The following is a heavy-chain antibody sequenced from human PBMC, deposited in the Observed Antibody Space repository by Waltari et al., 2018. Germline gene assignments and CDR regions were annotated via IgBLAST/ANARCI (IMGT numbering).Heavy chain of an antibody. Sequence: QVQLVQSGAEVKKPGASVKVSCKVSGYTLTELSMHWVRQAPGKGLVWMGGFDPEDGETIYAQKFQGRVTMTEDTSTDTAYMELSSLRSEDTAVYYCATTPGYYDFWSGYYYYYGMDVWGQGTTVTVSS. V-gene: IGHV1-24*01. D-gene: IGHD3-3*01. CDR3: ATTPGYYDFWSGYYYYYGMDV. CDR2: FDPEDGET. J-gene: IGHJ6*02. CDR1: GYTLTELS.